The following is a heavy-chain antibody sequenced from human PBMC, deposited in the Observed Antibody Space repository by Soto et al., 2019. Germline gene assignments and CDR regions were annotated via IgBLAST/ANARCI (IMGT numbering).Heavy chain of an antibody. J-gene: IGHJ6*02. CDR3: ARFGELSDYYYYGMDV. Sequence: PGESLKISCQGSGYSFTSYSIGWVRQMPGKGLEWMGIIYPGDSDTRYSPSFQGQVTISADKSIRTAYLQWSSLKASDTAMYYCARFGELSDYYYYGMDVWGQGTTVTVSS. CDR1: GYSFTSYS. CDR2: IYPGDSDT. V-gene: IGHV5-51*01. D-gene: IGHD1-26*01.